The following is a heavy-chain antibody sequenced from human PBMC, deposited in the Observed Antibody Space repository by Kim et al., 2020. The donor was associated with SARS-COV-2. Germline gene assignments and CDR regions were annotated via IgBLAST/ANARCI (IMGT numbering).Heavy chain of an antibody. CDR1: GGSISSYY. Sequence: SETLSLTCTVSGGSISSYYWSWIRQPAGKGLEWIGRIYTSGSTNYNPSLKSRVTMSVDTSKNQFSLKLSSVTAADTAVYYCARDVNQSKYRNSQYSGSYHMGGWFDPWGQGTLVTVSS. CDR2: IYTSGST. V-gene: IGHV4-4*07. D-gene: IGHD1-26*01. CDR3: ARDVNQSKYRNSQYSGSYHMGGWFDP. J-gene: IGHJ5*02.